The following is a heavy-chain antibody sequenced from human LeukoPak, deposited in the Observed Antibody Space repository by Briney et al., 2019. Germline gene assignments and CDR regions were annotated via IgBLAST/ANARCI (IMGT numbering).Heavy chain of an antibody. D-gene: IGHD6-6*01. J-gene: IGHJ4*02. CDR2: LPPDELGI. CDR1: GFTFSNYW. CDR3: VGTIASRGSEY. Sequence: GGSLRLSCAASGFTFSNYWMHWVRQAPGMGLVWVSRLPPDELGIIYADSVKGRFTVSRDNAKNTVYLQMNNLRVDDTAMYYCVGTIASRGSEYWGQGALVTVSS. V-gene: IGHV3-74*01.